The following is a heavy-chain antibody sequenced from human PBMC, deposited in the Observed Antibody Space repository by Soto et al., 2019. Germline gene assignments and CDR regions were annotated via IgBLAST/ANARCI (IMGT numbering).Heavy chain of an antibody. D-gene: IGHD6-13*01. CDR3: ARSSSGYSSSWYRSESNYYYGMDV. V-gene: IGHV1-69*13. CDR1: GGTFSSYA. J-gene: IGHJ6*02. Sequence: VASVKVSCKASGGTFSSYAISWVRQAPGQGLEWMGGIIPIFGTANYAQKFQGRVTITADESTSTAYMELSSLRSEDTVVYYCARSSSGYSSSWYRSESNYYYGMDVWGQGTTVTVSS. CDR2: IIPIFGTA.